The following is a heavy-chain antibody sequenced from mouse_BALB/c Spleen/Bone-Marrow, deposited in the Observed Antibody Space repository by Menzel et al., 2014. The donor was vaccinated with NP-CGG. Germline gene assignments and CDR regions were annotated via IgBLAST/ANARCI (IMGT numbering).Heavy chain of an antibody. D-gene: IGHD2-1*01. V-gene: IGHV1-54*01. CDR1: GYAFTNYL. CDR2: INPGSGGT. Sequence: QVQLQQSGPELVRPGTSVKVSCKASGYAFTNYLMEWIKQRPGQGLEWIGVINPGSGGTNYNEKFKGKATLTADKSSSTAYMQLSSLTSGDSAVYFCAGRIYYAMGYWGQGTTLTVSS. CDR3: AGRIYYAMGY. J-gene: IGHJ2*01.